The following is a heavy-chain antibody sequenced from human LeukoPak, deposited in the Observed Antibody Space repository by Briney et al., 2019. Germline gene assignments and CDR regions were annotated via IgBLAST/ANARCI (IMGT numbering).Heavy chain of an antibody. V-gene: IGHV1-69*04. CDR3: ARSPGGDYLDY. D-gene: IGHD4-17*01. Sequence: SVKVSCKASGGTFSCYAISWERQAPGQGLEWMGRIIPILGIANYAQKFQGRVTITADKSTSTAYMELSSLRSEDTAVYYCARSPGGDYLDYWGQGTLVTVSS. J-gene: IGHJ4*02. CDR2: IIPILGIA. CDR1: GGTFSCYA.